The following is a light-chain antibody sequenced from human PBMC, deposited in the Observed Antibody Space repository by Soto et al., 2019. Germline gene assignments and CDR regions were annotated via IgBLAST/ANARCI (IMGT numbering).Light chain of an antibody. CDR1: QDINNY. CDR3: QKYNSVPYT. CDR2: ATS. V-gene: IGKV1-27*01. J-gene: IGKJ2*01. Sequence: DIQMTQSPSSLSASVGDRVTITCRASQDINNYLAWYQQKPGKVPQLLIYATSTLHSGVPSRFSGRVSGTDFTLTISSLQPEDAASYYCQKYNSVPYTFGQGTKVEI.